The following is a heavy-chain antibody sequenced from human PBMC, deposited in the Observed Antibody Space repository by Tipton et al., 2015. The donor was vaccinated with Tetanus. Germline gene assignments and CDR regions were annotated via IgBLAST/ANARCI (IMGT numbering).Heavy chain of an antibody. J-gene: IGHJ6*02. D-gene: IGHD3-3*01. Sequence: SLRLSCAASGFTFSDYYMSWIRQAPGKGLEWVSYISSSGSTIYYADSVKGRFTISRDNAKDSLYLQMNSLRAEDTAVYYCARDFWSYCYYGMDVWGQGTTVTVSS. V-gene: IGHV3-11*01. CDR2: ISSSGSTI. CDR3: ARDFWSYCYYGMDV. CDR1: GFTFSDYY.